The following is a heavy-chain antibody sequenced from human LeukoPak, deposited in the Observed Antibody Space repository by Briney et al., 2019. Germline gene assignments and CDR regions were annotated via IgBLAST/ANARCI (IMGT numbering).Heavy chain of an antibody. Sequence: GGSLRLSCAASGFTFSSYAMSWVRQAPGKGLEWVSSISSSSSYIYYADSVKGRFTISRDNAKNSLYLQMNSLRAEDTAVYYCASLWFGEKGAFDIWGQGTMVTVSS. J-gene: IGHJ3*02. CDR2: ISSSSSYI. V-gene: IGHV3-21*01. CDR1: GFTFSSYA. CDR3: ASLWFGEKGAFDI. D-gene: IGHD3-10*01.